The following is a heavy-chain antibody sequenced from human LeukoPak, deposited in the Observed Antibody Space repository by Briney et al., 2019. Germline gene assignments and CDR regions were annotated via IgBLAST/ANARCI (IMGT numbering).Heavy chain of an antibody. CDR2: IYPGDSDI. CDR3: ARRDSSGYSFDS. J-gene: IGHJ5*01. Sequence: GESLQISCQGSGYRFSIYWIAWVRQMPGKGLEWMGNIYPGDSDIRYSPSFQGQVTFSADKSISTAYLQWSSLKASDTAMYYCARRDSSGYSFDSWGQGTLVTVSS. D-gene: IGHD3-22*01. V-gene: IGHV5-51*01. CDR1: GYRFSIYW.